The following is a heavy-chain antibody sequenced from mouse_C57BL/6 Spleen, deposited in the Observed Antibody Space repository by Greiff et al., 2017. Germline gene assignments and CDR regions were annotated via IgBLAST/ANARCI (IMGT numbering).Heavy chain of an antibody. V-gene: IGHV1-72*01. D-gene: IGHD3-2*02. J-gene: IGHJ3*01. CDR1: GYTFTSYW. CDR2: IDPNSGGN. CDR3: AREGKATAQATAWFAY. Sequence: VQLQQPGAELVKPGASVKLSCKASGYTFTSYWMHWVKQRPGRGLEWIGRIDPNSGGNKYNEKFKSKATLTVAKPSSTAYMQLSSLTSEDSAVYYCAREGKATAQATAWFAYWGQGTLVTVSA.